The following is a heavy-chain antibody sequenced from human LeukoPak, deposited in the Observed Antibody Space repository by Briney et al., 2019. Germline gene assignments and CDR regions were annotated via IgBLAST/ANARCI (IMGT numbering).Heavy chain of an antibody. V-gene: IGHV4-39*07. CDR3: ARLLRGYFDY. J-gene: IGHJ4*02. Sequence: SETLSLTCSVSDGFIRSSTFYWGWIRQSPGKGLEFIGSTSDGGTTFYNPSLKSRVTVEIDTSKSQFSLTLTSVTAADTAVYFCARLLRGYFDYWGQGTLVTVSS. CDR1: DGFIRSSTFY. CDR2: TSDGGTT. D-gene: IGHD4-17*01.